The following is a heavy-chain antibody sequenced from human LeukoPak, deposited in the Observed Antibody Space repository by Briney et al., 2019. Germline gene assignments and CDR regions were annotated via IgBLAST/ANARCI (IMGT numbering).Heavy chain of an antibody. Sequence: GGSLRLSCAASGFTVSSNYMSWVRQAPGKGLEWVSVIYSGGSTYYADSVKGRFTISRDNSKNTPYLQMNSLRAEDTAVYYCARDQDCSGGSCYGYWGQGTLVTVSS. J-gene: IGHJ4*02. V-gene: IGHV3-66*01. CDR2: IYSGGST. CDR3: ARDQDCSGGSCYGY. D-gene: IGHD2-15*01. CDR1: GFTVSSNY.